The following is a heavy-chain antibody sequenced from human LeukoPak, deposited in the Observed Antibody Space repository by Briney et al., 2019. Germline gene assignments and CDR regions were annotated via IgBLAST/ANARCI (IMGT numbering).Heavy chain of an antibody. Sequence: PSETLSLTCAVSGGSISSSNWWSWVRQPPGKGLEWIGEIYHSGSTNYNPSLKSRVTISVDKSKNQFSLKLSSVTAADTAVYYCARDPLRRDGSGRTNYYYYGMDVWGKGTTVTVSS. CDR2: IYHSGST. D-gene: IGHD3-10*01. V-gene: IGHV4-4*02. CDR3: ARDPLRRDGSGRTNYYYYGMDV. J-gene: IGHJ6*04. CDR1: GGSISSSNW.